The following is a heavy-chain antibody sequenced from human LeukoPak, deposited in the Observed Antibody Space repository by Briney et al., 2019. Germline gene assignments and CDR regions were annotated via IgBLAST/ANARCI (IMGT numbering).Heavy chain of an antibody. Sequence: PSETLSLTCTVSGGSISSSSYYWGWIRQPPGKGLEWIGSIYYSGSTYYNPSLKSRVTISVDTSKNQFSLKLSSVTAADTAVYYCGSQLTRYNWFDPWGQGALVTVSS. CDR3: GSQLTRYNWFDP. CDR1: GGSISSSSYY. D-gene: IGHD1-1*01. V-gene: IGHV4-39*07. J-gene: IGHJ5*02. CDR2: IYYSGST.